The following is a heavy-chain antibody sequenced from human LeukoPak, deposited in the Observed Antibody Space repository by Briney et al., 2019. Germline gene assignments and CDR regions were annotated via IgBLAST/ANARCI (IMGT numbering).Heavy chain of an antibody. CDR3: VRGYCSGGSCYEPLYYGMDV. D-gene: IGHD2-15*01. CDR2: ISAYNGNT. J-gene: IGHJ6*02. Sequence: ASVKVSCKASGYTFTSYGISWVRQAPGQGLEWMGWISAYNGNTNYAQKLQGRVTMTTDTSTSTAYMELRSLRSDDTAVYYCVRGYCSGGSCYEPLYYGMDVWGQGTTVTVSS. V-gene: IGHV1-18*01. CDR1: GYTFTSYG.